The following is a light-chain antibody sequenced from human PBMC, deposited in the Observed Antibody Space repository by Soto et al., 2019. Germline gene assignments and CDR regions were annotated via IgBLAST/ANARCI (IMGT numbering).Light chain of an antibody. CDR1: QSISNL. CDR3: QQYYSYPWT. V-gene: IGKV1-5*01. CDR2: DAS. J-gene: IGKJ1*01. Sequence: DIQMTQSPSTLSASVGDRVTITCRASQSISNLLAWYQQKPGKAPKLLIYDASSLERGVPSRFSGSGSETEFTLSISSLQPDDFATYYCQQYYSYPWTFGQGTKVEIK.